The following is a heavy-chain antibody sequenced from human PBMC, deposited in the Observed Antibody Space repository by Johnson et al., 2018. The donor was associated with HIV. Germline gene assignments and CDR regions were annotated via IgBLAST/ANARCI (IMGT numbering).Heavy chain of an antibody. J-gene: IGHJ3*02. Sequence: MQLVESGGGFVQPGGSLRLSCGASGFSVSNTYMNWVRQAPGKGLEWVSVMYSGGNTYYADSVKGRFTISRDNSKNTLYLQMNSLRAEDTAVYYCAKGLRPYGSGPSDAFDIWGQGTMVTVSS. CDR2: MYSGGNT. CDR3: AKGLRPYGSGPSDAFDI. D-gene: IGHD3-10*01. V-gene: IGHV3-66*02. CDR1: GFSVSNTY.